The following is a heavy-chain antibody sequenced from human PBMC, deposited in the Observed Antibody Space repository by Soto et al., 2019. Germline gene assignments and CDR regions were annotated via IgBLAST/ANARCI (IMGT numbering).Heavy chain of an antibody. Sequence: SETLSLTCTVSGGSINSGDYYWSWIRQHPGEGLEWIGHIYFSGSTSYNPSLKSRVTISINTSKNKFSLKLDSVTAADTAVYYCARDDYGSNSGAFDIWGQGAMVTVSS. V-gene: IGHV4-31*03. CDR1: GGSINSGDYY. CDR2: IYFSGST. CDR3: ARDDYGSNSGAFDI. J-gene: IGHJ3*02. D-gene: IGHD4-17*01.